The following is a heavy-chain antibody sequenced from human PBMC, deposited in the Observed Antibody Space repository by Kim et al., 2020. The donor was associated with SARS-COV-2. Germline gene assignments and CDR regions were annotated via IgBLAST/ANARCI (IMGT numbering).Heavy chain of an antibody. V-gene: IGHV7-4-1*02. CDR1: GYTFISNS. D-gene: IGHD6-13*01. CDR3: ARTTPGGSWYYFDY. J-gene: IGHJ4*02. CDR2: ISTNTGNP. Sequence: ASVKVSCKASGYTFISNSINWVRQAPGQGLEWMGWISTNTGNPTYAQGFTGRFVFSLDTSVSTTYLRISGLKAEDTAVYYCARTTPGGSWYYFDYWGQGT.